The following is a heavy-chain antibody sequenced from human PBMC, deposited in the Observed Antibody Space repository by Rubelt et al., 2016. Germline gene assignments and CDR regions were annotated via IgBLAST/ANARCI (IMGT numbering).Heavy chain of an antibody. D-gene: IGHD5-12*01. V-gene: IGHV1-69*01. J-gene: IGHJ5*02. Sequence: QVQLVQSGAEVKKPGSSVKVSCKASGGTFSSYAISWVRQAPGQGLEWMGGIIPIFGTANYATKFQCRVPITADESTSTAYMELSSLRSEDTAVYYCASLRLQQHWFDPWGQGTLVTVSS. CDR1: GGTFSSYA. CDR2: IIPIFGTA. CDR3: ASLRLQQHWFDP.